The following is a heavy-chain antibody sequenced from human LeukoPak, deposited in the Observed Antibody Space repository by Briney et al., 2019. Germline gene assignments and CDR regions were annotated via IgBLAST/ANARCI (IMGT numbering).Heavy chain of an antibody. V-gene: IGHV3-33*08. CDR2: IWYDGSNK. D-gene: IGHD3-22*01. CDR1: GFTFSTCE. J-gene: IGHJ4*02. Sequence: GRSLRLSCAASGFTFSTCEMNWVRQAPGKGLEWVAVIWYDGSNKYYADSVKGRFTISRDNSRNTLYLQMNSLRAEDTAVYYCVRELPPVVQYYFDYWGPGTLVTVSS. CDR3: VRELPPVVQYYFDY.